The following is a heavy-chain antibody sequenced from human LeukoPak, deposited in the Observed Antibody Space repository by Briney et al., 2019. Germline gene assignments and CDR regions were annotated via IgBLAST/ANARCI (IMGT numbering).Heavy chain of an antibody. V-gene: IGHV3-30-3*01. D-gene: IGHD3-22*01. J-gene: IGHJ4*02. CDR3: ARWGSYYDSSGYFMVEYYFDY. Sequence: GGSLRLSRAAWVFTYRSYAMHWVREAPARGRVGVAVISYDGSNKYYADTVKGRFTISRDNSKNTLYLQMNSLRAEDTAVYYCARWGSYYDSSGYFMVEYYFDYWGQGTLVTVSS. CDR1: VFTYRSYA. CDR2: ISYDGSNK.